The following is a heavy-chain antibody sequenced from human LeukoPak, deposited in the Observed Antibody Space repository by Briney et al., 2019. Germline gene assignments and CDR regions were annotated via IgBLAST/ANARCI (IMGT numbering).Heavy chain of an antibody. D-gene: IGHD3-22*01. CDR1: GFTFSSYA. CDR3: AKGGYYDSSGSFYLDY. Sequence: PGGSLRLSCAASGFTFSSYAMSWVRQAPGKGLEWVSGISGSGDNTYYADSVKGRFTISRDNSKNTLYVQVNSLGTEDTAAYYCAKGGYYDSSGSFYLDYWGQGTLVTVSS. CDR2: ISGSGDNT. J-gene: IGHJ4*02. V-gene: IGHV3-23*01.